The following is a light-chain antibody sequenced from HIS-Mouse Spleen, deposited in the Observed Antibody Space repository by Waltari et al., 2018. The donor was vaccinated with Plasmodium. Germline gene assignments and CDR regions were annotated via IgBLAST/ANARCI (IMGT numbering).Light chain of an antibody. J-gene: IGLJ3*02. Sequence: SYELTQPPSVSVSPGQTARLTCSGDALPKTYAYWYQQKSGQAPVLVIYADSTRPPGIPERFSGSSPGTMATLTISGAQVEDEADYYCYSTDSSGNHRVFGGGTKLTVL. CDR2: ADS. CDR1: ALPKTY. V-gene: IGLV3-10*01. CDR3: YSTDSSGNHRV.